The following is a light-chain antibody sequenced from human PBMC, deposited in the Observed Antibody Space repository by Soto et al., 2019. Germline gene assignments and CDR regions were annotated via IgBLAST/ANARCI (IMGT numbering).Light chain of an antibody. J-gene: IGLJ2*01. CDR2: DNN. V-gene: IGLV1-51*01. Sequence: QSVLTQPPSVSGAPGQRVTISCAGSSSNIGAGYGVHWYQQLPGTAPKLLIYDNNKRPSGIPDRFSGSKSGTSGTLDITGLQTGDEADYYCATWDGSLPGEVFGGGTKLTVL. CDR3: ATWDGSLPGEV. CDR1: SSNIGAGY.